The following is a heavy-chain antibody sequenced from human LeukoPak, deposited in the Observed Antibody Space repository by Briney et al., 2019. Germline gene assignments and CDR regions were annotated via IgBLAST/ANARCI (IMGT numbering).Heavy chain of an antibody. CDR2: MNPNSGNT. Sequence: ASVKVSCKASGYTFTSYDINWVRQATGQGLEWMGWMNPNSGNTGYAQKFQGRVTITRNTSISTAYMELSSLRSEDTAVYYCAREHYYYYYMDVWGKGTTVTVSS. CDR1: GYTFTSYD. CDR3: AREHYYYYYMDV. V-gene: IGHV1-8*03. J-gene: IGHJ6*03.